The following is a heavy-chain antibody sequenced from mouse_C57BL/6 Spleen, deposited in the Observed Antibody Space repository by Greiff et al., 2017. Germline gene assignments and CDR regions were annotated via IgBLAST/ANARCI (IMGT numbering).Heavy chain of an antibody. J-gene: IGHJ2*01. CDR2: ISGGGGNT. Sequence: EVQVVESGGGLVKPGGSLKLSCAASGFTFSSYTMSWVRQTPEKRLEWVATISGGGGNTYYPDSVKGRFTISRDNAKNTLYLQMSSLRSEDTALYYCARRGYDYDGDFDYWGQGTTLTVSS. V-gene: IGHV5-9*01. D-gene: IGHD2-4*01. CDR1: GFTFSSYT. CDR3: ARRGYDYDGDFDY.